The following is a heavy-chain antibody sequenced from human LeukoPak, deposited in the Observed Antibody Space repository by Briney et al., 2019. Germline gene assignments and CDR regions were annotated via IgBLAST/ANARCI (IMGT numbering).Heavy chain of an antibody. V-gene: IGHV3-23*01. J-gene: IGHJ4*02. D-gene: IGHD6-19*01. CDR2: IIGGGGST. CDR1: GFPFSSHG. Sequence: PGGSLRLSCAASGFPFSSHGMSWVRQAPGKGLEWVSGIIGGGGSTYYADSVKGRFTISGDDSRNTLFLQMNSLRAEDMAVYYCAKDPDRIAVAVYFDYWGQGTLVTVSS. CDR3: AKDPDRIAVAVYFDY.